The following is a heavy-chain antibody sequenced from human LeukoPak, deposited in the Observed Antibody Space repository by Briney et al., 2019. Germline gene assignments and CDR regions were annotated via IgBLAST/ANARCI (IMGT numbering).Heavy chain of an antibody. J-gene: IGHJ4*02. V-gene: IGHV3-30*04. CDR2: ISYDGSNK. D-gene: IGHD5-18*01. Sequence: TGGSLRLSCAASGFTFSSYAMHWVRQAPGKGLEWVAVISYDGSNKYYADSVKGRFTISRDNSKNTLYLQMNSLRAEDTAVYYCARANGYSSPFDYWGQGTLVTVSS. CDR1: GFTFSSYA. CDR3: ARANGYSSPFDY.